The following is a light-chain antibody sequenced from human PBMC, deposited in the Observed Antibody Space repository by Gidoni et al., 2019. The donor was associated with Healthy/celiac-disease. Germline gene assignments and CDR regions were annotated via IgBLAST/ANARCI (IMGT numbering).Light chain of an antibody. J-gene: IGKJ1*01. CDR3: QQYNSYSR. CDR1: QSISSW. CDR2: KAS. Sequence: DIQMTQSPSTLSASVGDRVTITCRASQSISSWLAWYQQKPGKAPKLLIYKASSLESGDPSRFSGSGSGTEFTLTISSLQPDDFATYYCQQYNSYSRFGQGTKVEIK. V-gene: IGKV1-5*03.